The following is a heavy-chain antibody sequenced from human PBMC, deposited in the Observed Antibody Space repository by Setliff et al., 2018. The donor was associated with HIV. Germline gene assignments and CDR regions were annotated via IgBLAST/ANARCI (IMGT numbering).Heavy chain of an antibody. CDR3: ARHRGAFRLDYYMDV. D-gene: IGHD3-16*01. J-gene: IGHJ6*03. CDR2: INHSGIT. CDR1: GGSLSGYY. Sequence: PSETLSLTCGVYGGSLSGYYWSWIRQLPGEGLEWIGEINHSGITNYNPSLKSRVTISTDTSKNQFSLKLSPVTAADTAVYYCARHRGAFRLDYYMDVWGEGTMVTAP. V-gene: IGHV4-34*01.